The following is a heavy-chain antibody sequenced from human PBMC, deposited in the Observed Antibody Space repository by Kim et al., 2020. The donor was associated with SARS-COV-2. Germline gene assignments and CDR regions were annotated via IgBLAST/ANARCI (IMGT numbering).Heavy chain of an antibody. CDR1: GFTFSSYG. J-gene: IGHJ4*02. D-gene: IGHD5-12*01. CDR2: ISYDGSNK. Sequence: GGSLRLSCAASGFTFSSYGMHWVRQAPGKGLELVAVISYDGSNKYYADSVKGRFTISRDNSKNTLYLQMNSLRAEDTAVYYCAKEGGYDIWWGQGTLVTVSS. CDR3: AKEGGYDIW. V-gene: IGHV3-30*18.